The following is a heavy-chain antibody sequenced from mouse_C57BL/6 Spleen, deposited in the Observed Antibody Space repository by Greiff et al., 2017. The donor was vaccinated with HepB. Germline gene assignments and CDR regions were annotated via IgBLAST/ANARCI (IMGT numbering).Heavy chain of an antibody. CDR1: GYTFTDYE. CDR2: IDPETGGT. Sequence: QVQLKQSGAELVRPGASVTLSCKASGYTFTDYEMHWVKQTPVHGLEWIGAIDPETGGTAYNQKFKGKAILTADKSSSTAYMELRSLTSEDSAVYYCTRRAGNMDYWGQGTSVTVSS. CDR3: TRRAGNMDY. D-gene: IGHD3-1*01. J-gene: IGHJ4*01. V-gene: IGHV1-15*01.